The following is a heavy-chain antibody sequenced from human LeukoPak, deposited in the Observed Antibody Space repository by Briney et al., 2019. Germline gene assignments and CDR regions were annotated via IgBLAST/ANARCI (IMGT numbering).Heavy chain of an antibody. CDR2: ISYDGINK. CDR1: GFTFSSYG. D-gene: IGHD4-17*01. CDR3: AKDQRSRDSGDYHELDY. J-gene: IGHJ4*02. V-gene: IGHV3-30*18. Sequence: GGSLRLSCAASGFTFSSYGMHWVRQAPGKGLEWVAVISYDGINKYYADSVKGRFTISRDNSKNTLYLQMNSLRAEDTAVYYCAKDQRSRDSGDYHELDYWGQGTLVTVSS.